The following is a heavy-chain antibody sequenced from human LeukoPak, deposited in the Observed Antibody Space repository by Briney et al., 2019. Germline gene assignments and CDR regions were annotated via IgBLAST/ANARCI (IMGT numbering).Heavy chain of an antibody. CDR2: TYYRSKWYN. CDR1: GDSFSSNSAD. J-gene: IGHJ5*02. Sequence: SQTLSLTCAISGDSFSSNSADWDWIRQSPSRGLEWLGRTYYRSKWYNDYAVSVKSRITINTVTSKNQFSLQLNSVTPEDTAVYYCARNWPWFDPWGQGTLVTVSS. CDR3: ARNWPWFDP. V-gene: IGHV6-1*01.